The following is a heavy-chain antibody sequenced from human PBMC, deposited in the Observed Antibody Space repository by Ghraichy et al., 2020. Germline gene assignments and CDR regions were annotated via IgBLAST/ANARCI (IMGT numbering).Heavy chain of an antibody. J-gene: IGHJ4*02. V-gene: IGHV3-33*01. CDR2: IWYDGSNK. Sequence: GESLNISCAASGFTLSSYGMHWVRQAPGKGLEWVAIIWYDGSNKYYADSVKGRFTISRDNSKNTLYLQMNSLRAEDTAVYYCARGEIREDIVVVPAAIPFDYWGQGTLVTVSS. CDR3: ARGEIREDIVVVPAAIPFDY. CDR1: GFTLSSYG. D-gene: IGHD2-2*02.